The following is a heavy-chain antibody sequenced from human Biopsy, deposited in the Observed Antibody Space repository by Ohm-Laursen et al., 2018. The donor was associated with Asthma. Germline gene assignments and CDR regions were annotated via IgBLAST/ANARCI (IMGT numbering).Heavy chain of an antibody. CDR1: GFVFSQCG. J-gene: IGHJ3*02. CDR3: ARQSGQDFPDTSAFDI. V-gene: IGHV3-30*03. D-gene: IGHD3-22*01. CDR2: VSSDGHDK. Sequence: SLRLSCAAPGFVFSQCGMHWVRQGPGKGLEWVAFVSSDGHDKSYEDSVKGRFTISRDNSRNRLYLQINRLTVEDSALYFCARQSGQDFPDTSAFDIWGQGTKVAVSS.